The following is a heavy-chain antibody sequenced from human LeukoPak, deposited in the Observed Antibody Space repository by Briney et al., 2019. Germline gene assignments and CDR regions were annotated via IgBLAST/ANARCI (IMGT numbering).Heavy chain of an antibody. CDR1: GYTFTSYG. J-gene: IGHJ5*02. Sequence: ASVKVSCKASGYTFTSYGISWVRQAPGQGLEWMGWISAYNGNTNYAQKLQGRVTMTTDTSTGTAYMELRSLRSDDTAVYYCARDTPSIVVVPDNWFDPWGQGTPVTVSS. CDR3: ARDTPSIVVVPDNWFDP. CDR2: ISAYNGNT. D-gene: IGHD2-2*01. V-gene: IGHV1-18*01.